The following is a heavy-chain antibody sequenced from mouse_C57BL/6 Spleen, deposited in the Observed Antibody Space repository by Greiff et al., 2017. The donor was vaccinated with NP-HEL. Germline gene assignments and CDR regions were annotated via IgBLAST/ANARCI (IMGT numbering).Heavy chain of an antibody. V-gene: IGHV1-52*01. J-gene: IGHJ4*01. CDR3: AVNGYAMDY. CDR2: IDPYDSET. Sequence: QVQLQQPGAELVRPGSSVKLSCKASGYTFTSYWMHWVKQRPIQGLEWIGNIDPYDSETHYNQKFKDKATLTVDKSSSTAYMQLSSLTSEDSAVYYCAVNGYAMDYWGKGTSVTVSS. CDR1: GYTFTSYW.